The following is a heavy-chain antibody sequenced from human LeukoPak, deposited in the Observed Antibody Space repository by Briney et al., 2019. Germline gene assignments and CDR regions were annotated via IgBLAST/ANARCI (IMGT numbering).Heavy chain of an antibody. D-gene: IGHD2-21*02. Sequence: GASLRLSCAASGFTFSSYWMHWVRQAPGKGLVWVSRINSDGSSTSYTDPVKGRFTISRDNAKNTVNLQMSGLRDEDTAVYYCAGPVCGGDCYPYDYWGQGSLVTVSS. CDR3: AGPVCGGDCYPYDY. J-gene: IGHJ4*02. CDR2: INSDGSST. V-gene: IGHV3-74*01. CDR1: GFTFSSYW.